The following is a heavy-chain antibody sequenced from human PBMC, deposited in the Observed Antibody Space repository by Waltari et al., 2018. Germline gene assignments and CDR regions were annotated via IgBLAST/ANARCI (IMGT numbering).Heavy chain of an antibody. Sequence: QVQLVQSGAEVKKPGSSVKVSCKASGGTFSSYTFSWVRQAPGQGLEWLGRIIPIFPIINYAQKFQTRVTITADRSTSTVYMELSSLRSEDTAVYYCALSSGPADAAFDIWGQGTMVTVSS. CDR1: GGTFSSYT. D-gene: IGHD3-22*01. CDR3: ALSSGPADAAFDI. CDR2: IIPIFPII. J-gene: IGHJ3*02. V-gene: IGHV1-69*02.